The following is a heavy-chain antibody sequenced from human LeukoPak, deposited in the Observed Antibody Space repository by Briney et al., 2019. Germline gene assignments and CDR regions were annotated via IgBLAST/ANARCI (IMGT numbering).Heavy chain of an antibody. CDR1: GGSFSGYY. CDR3: ARDLGYCTNGVCGGWFDP. D-gene: IGHD2-8*01. Sequence: KPSETLSLTCAVYGGSFSGYYWSWIRQPPGKGLEWIGEINHSGSTNYNPSLKSRVTISVDTSKNQFSLKLSSATAADTAVYYCARDLGYCTNGVCGGWFDPWGQGTLVTVSS. CDR2: INHSGST. V-gene: IGHV4-34*01. J-gene: IGHJ5*02.